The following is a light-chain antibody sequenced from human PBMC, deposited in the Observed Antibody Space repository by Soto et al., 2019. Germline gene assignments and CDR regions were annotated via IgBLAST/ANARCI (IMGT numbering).Light chain of an antibody. Sequence: QSVLTQSSSASASLGSSVKLTCTLSSGHSSYIIAWHQQQPGKAPRYLMKLEGSGSYNKGSGVPDRFSGSSSGADRYLTISNLQSDDEADYYCETWDSRVFGGGTKLTVL. CDR3: ETWDSRV. V-gene: IGLV4-60*03. CDR2: LEGSGSY. CDR1: SGHSSYI. J-gene: IGLJ3*02.